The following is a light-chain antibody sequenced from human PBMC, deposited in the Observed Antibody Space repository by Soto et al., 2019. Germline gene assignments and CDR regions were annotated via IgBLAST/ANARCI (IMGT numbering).Light chain of an antibody. CDR2: STS. Sequence: QTVVTQEPSLTVSPGGTVTLTCASSTGAVTSGYYPNWFQQKPGQAPRALIYSTSYKHSWTPARFSGSLLGDKAALTLSGVQPEDEAEYYCLLYFGGAQVFGGGNKLTVL. V-gene: IGLV7-43*01. J-gene: IGLJ2*01. CDR3: LLYFGGAQV. CDR1: TGAVTSGYY.